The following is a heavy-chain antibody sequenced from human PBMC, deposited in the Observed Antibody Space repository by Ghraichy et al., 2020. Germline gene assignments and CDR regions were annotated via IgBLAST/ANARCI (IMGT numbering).Heavy chain of an antibody. V-gene: IGHV4-59*01. CDR2: IYYSGST. Sequence: SDTLSLTCTVSGGSISSYYWSWIRQPPGKGLEWIGYIYYSGSTNYNPSLKSRVTISVDTSKNQFSLKLSSVTAADTAVYYCARELYSRTIDYWGQGTLVTVSS. D-gene: IGHD6-13*01. J-gene: IGHJ4*02. CDR3: ARELYSRTIDY. CDR1: GGSISSYY.